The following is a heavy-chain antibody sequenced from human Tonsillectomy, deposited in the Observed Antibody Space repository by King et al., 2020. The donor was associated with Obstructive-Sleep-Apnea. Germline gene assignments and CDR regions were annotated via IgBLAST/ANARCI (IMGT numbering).Heavy chain of an antibody. V-gene: IGHV3-9*01. CDR2: ISWNSGSI. J-gene: IGHJ5*02. Sequence: VQLVESGGGLVQPGRSLRLSCAASGFTFDDYAMHWVRQAPGKGLEWVSGISWNSGSIGYADSVKGRFTISRDNAKNSLYLQMNSLRAEDTALYYCAKGIEAAGIDWFDPWGQGTLVTVSS. D-gene: IGHD6-13*01. CDR1: GFTFDDYA. CDR3: AKGIEAAGIDWFDP.